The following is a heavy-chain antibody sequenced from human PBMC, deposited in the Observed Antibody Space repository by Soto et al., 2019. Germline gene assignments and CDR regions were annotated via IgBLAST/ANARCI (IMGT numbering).Heavy chain of an antibody. CDR2: ISNDGSST. CDR3: VRDQDSRGYSVFNL. V-gene: IGHV3-74*01. D-gene: IGHD3-22*01. CDR1: GFTLNSVF. J-gene: IGHJ5*02. Sequence: PGASLRLSCAASGFTLNSVFMHWVRHAPGKGLMWVSRISNDGSSTTYADSVKGRFTISRDNARNTLYLQMNSLRADDTAVYFCVRDQDSRGYSVFNLWGQGA.